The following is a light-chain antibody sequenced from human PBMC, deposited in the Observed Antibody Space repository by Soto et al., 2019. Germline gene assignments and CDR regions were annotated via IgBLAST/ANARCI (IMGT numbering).Light chain of an antibody. CDR3: QQYSNWART. V-gene: IGKV3-15*01. J-gene: IGKJ1*01. CDR2: GAS. CDR1: QSVSGN. Sequence: EIVLTHSPGTLSLSPGERATLSCRASQSVSGNLGWYQQKPGQPPRLLIYGASTRATGVPARVSGSGSGTEFTLTISSLQSEDFAVYYCQQYSNWARTFGQGTKVDIK.